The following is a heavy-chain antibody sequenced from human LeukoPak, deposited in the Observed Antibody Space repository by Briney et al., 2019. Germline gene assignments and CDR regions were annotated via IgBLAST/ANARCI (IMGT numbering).Heavy chain of an antibody. Sequence: PGRSLRLSCAASGFTFSSYGMHWVRQAPGKGLEWVAVIWYDGSNKYYADSVKGRFTISRDNSKNTLYLQMNSLRAEDTAVYYCARPDYGGIKGPFDYWGQGTLVTVSS. CDR2: IWYDGSNK. CDR1: GFTFSSYG. CDR3: ARPDYGGIKGPFDY. J-gene: IGHJ4*02. V-gene: IGHV3-33*01. D-gene: IGHD4-23*01.